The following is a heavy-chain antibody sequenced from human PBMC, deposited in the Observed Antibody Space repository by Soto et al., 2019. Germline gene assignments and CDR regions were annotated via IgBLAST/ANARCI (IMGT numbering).Heavy chain of an antibody. CDR3: ARDTLRGYYYYYGMDV. V-gene: IGHV1-69*12. D-gene: IGHD3-10*01. J-gene: IGHJ6*02. CDR1: GGTFSSYA. CDR2: IIPIFGTA. Sequence: QVQLVQSGAEVKKPGSSVKVSYKASGGTFSSYAISWVRQAPGQGLEWMGGIIPIFGTANYAQKFQGRVTITADESTSTAYMELSSLRSEDTAVYYCARDTLRGYYYYYGMDVWGQGTTVTVSS.